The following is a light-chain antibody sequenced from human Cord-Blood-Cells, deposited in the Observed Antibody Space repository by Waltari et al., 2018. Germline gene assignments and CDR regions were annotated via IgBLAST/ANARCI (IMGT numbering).Light chain of an antibody. CDR3: QQRSNWPLT. J-gene: IGKJ3*01. V-gene: IGKV3-11*01. CDR2: DAS. Sequence: EIVLTQSPATLSLSPGERATLSGRASQSVSRYLAWYQQKPGQAPRLLIYDASNRATGIPARFSGSGSGTDFTLTISSLEPEDFAVYYCQQRSNWPLTFGPGTKVDIK. CDR1: QSVSRY.